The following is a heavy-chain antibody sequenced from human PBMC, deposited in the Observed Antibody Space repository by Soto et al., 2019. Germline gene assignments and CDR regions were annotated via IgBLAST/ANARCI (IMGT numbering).Heavy chain of an antibody. D-gene: IGHD6-13*01. CDR2: ITWNSGFI. Sequence: DVQLVESGGGLVQPGRSLRLSCAASGFTFDDYAMHWVRQPPGKGLEWVSSITWNSGFIAYADSVKGRFTISRDNAKNSLYLQMNSLTPEDTAFYYCAKESTGYSSNTIDYWGQGTLVSVSS. J-gene: IGHJ4*02. V-gene: IGHV3-9*01. CDR1: GFTFDDYA. CDR3: AKESTGYSSNTIDY.